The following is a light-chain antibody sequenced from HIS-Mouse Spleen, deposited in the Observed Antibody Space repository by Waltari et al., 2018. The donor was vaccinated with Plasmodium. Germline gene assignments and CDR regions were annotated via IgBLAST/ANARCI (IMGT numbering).Light chain of an antibody. CDR2: WAS. CDR1: QSVLYSSNNKNY. J-gene: IGKJ1*01. CDR3: QQYYSTPWT. V-gene: IGKV4-1*01. Sequence: DIVMTQSPDSLAVSLGERATNCKSSQSVLYSSNNKNYLAWYQQKPGQLPKLLIYWASTRESWVPDRFSGSGSGTDFTLTISSLQAEDVAVYYCQQYYSTPWTFGQGTKVEIK.